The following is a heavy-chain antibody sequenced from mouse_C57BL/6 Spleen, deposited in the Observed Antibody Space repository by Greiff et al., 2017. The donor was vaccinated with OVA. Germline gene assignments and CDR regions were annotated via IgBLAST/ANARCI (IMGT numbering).Heavy chain of an antibody. Sequence: QVQLQQSGPALVQPGASVPISCQASGYAFSCSWMNWLKQRPGQGLAWIGRIYPGDGDTNYNGKFTGRATLTADKSSSTAYLQLSSLTSVDSAVYFCARGSGLLPDYWGQCTTLTVSS. CDR3: ARGSGLLPDY. D-gene: IGHD2-3*01. CDR2: IYPGDGDT. J-gene: IGHJ2*01. CDR1: GYAFSCSW. V-gene: IGHV1-82*01.